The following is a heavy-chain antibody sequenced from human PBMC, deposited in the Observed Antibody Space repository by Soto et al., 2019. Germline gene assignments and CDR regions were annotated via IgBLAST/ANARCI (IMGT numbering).Heavy chain of an antibody. Sequence: GGSLRLSCSASGFTFSSYAMHWVRQAPGKGLEYVSAISSNGGSTYYADSVKGRFTISRDNSKNTLWLQMNGLRAEDTAVYYCAKDWLWGSTSCYGFDYWGQGALVTVSS. V-gene: IGHV3-64*04. J-gene: IGHJ4*02. D-gene: IGHD2-2*01. CDR3: AKDWLWGSTSCYGFDY. CDR1: GFTFSSYA. CDR2: ISSNGGST.